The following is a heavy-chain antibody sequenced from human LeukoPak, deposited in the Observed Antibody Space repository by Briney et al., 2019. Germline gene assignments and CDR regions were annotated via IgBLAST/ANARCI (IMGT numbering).Heavy chain of an antibody. V-gene: IGHV3-7*05. CDR1: GFTFSSYW. J-gene: IGHJ6*02. Sequence: GGSLRLSCAASGFTFSSYWMSWVRQAPGKGLEWVANIKQDGSEEVYVDSVKGRFTISRDNAKNSLFLQMNTLRAEDTAVYYCAGDPYSSTWSYGMDVWGQGTTVTVSS. D-gene: IGHD6-6*01. CDR2: IKQDGSEE. CDR3: AGDPYSSTWSYGMDV.